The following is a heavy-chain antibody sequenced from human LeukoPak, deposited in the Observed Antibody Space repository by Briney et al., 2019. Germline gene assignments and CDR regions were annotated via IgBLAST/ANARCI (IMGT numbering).Heavy chain of an antibody. CDR1: GGSISSYY. Sequence: SETLSLTCTVSGGSISSYYWSWIRQPAGKGLEWIGRIYTRGSTNYNPSLKSRVTISVDKSMNQLSLKLTSVTAADTAVYYCAKDPQGIAAAGPNWLDPWGQGTLVTVSS. D-gene: IGHD6-13*01. J-gene: IGHJ5*02. CDR3: AKDPQGIAAAGPNWLDP. V-gene: IGHV4-4*07. CDR2: IYTRGST.